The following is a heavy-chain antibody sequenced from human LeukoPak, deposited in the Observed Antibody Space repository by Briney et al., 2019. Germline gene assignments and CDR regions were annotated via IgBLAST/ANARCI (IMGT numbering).Heavy chain of an antibody. Sequence: ASVKVSCKASGYTFTSYGISWVRQAPGQGLEWMGWISAYNGNTNYAQKLQGRVTMTTDTSTSTAYMELRSLRSDDTAVHYCPRTYYDSWSGYYTPVDYWGQGTLVTVSS. V-gene: IGHV1-18*01. D-gene: IGHD3-3*01. CDR1: GYTFTSYG. J-gene: IGHJ4*02. CDR3: PRTYYDSWSGYYTPVDY. CDR2: ISAYNGNT.